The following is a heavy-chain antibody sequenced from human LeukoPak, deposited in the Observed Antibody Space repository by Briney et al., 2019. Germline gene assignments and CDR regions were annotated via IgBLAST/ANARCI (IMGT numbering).Heavy chain of an antibody. CDR3: VRDLHGSSWFQGYFDV. CDR1: GFTVSSNY. CDR2: LHDIGST. Sequence: RSGGSLRLSCAASGFTVSSNYMSWVRQAPGQGLGWVAGLHDIGSTYYAASVRARFTISRDSSKNVVSLEMDKLSADDTAVYYCVRDLHGSSWFQGYFDVWGRGTLVTVSS. J-gene: IGHJ2*01. D-gene: IGHD6-13*01. V-gene: IGHV3-66*01.